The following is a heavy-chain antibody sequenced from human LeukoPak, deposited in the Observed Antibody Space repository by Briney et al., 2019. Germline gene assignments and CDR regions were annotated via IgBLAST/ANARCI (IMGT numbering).Heavy chain of an antibody. CDR1: GFTFSSYS. J-gene: IGHJ3*02. CDR3: TRSDAFDI. Sequence: PGGSLRLSCAASGFTFSSYSMNWVRQAPGKGLEWVSSYSTSSSHIYYADSVKGRFTTSRDNAKNSLYLQMNSLRAEDTAVYYCTRSDAFDIWGQGTMVTVSS. CDR2: YSTSSSHI. V-gene: IGHV3-21*01.